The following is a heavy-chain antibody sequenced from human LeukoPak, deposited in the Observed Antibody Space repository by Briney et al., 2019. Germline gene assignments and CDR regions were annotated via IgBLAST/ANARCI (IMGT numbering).Heavy chain of an antibody. J-gene: IGHJ4*02. CDR2: IKQDGSEK. CDR3: ASPPRYDFWSGYYKDY. D-gene: IGHD3-3*01. V-gene: IGHV3-7*01. Sequence: PGGSLRLSCAASGFTFSSYWMSWVRRAPGKGLEWVANIKQDGSEKYYVDSVKGRFTTSRDNAKNSLYLQMNSLRAEDTAVYYCASPPRYDFWSGYYKDYWGQGTLVTVSS. CDR1: GFTFSSYW.